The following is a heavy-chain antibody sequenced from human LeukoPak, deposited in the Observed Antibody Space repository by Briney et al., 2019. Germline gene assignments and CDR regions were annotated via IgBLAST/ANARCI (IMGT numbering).Heavy chain of an antibody. J-gene: IGHJ5*02. V-gene: IGHV1-2*06. Sequence: GASVTVSCKASGYTFTGYYMDWVRQARGQGLEWMGRINPNSGGTNYAQKFQGRVTMTRDTSISTAYMELSRLRSDDTAVYYCARIAAAGKNWFDPWGQGTLVTVSS. CDR1: GYTFTGYY. CDR2: INPNSGGT. D-gene: IGHD6-13*01. CDR3: ARIAAAGKNWFDP.